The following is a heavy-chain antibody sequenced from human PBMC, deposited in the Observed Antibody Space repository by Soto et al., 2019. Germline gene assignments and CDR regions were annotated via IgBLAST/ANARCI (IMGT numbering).Heavy chain of an antibody. D-gene: IGHD2-21*02. J-gene: IGHJ6*02. CDR3: ASHCGGDCYSRSPPYYYYGMDV. V-gene: IGHV1-69*12. Sequence: QVQLVQSGAEVKKPGSSVKVSCKASGGTFSSYAISWVRQAPGQGLEWMGGIIPIFGTADYAQKFQGRVTIGADESTSTAYMELSSLRSEDTAVYYCASHCGGDCYSRSPPYYYYGMDVWGQGTTVTVSS. CDR2: IIPIFGTA. CDR1: GGTFSSYA.